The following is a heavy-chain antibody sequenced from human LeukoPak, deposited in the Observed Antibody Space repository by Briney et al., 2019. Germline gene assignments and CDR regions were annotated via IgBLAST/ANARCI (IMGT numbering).Heavy chain of an antibody. V-gene: IGHV4-61*02. J-gene: IGHJ4*02. Sequence: SETLSLTCTVSGDSISSGNYYWNWIRQPAGKGLEWIGRIYSTGSTNYNPSLKSRVTMSVDTSKNQFSLKLSFVTAADTAVYFCARANYDVLSGYYSTFDYWGQGTLVTVSS. CDR2: IYSTGST. D-gene: IGHD3-3*01. CDR1: GDSISSGNYY. CDR3: ARANYDVLSGYYSTFDY.